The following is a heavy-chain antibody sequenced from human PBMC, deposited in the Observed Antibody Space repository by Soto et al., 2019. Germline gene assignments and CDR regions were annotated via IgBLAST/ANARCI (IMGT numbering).Heavy chain of an antibody. Sequence: ETLSLTCTVSGGSISSYYWSWIRQPPGKGLEWIGYIYYSGSTNYNPSLKSRVTISVDTSKNQFSLKLSSVTAADTAVYYCARNYRNLCGDAFDCWGQGTLVTVAS. J-gene: IGHJ4*02. V-gene: IGHV4-59*08. D-gene: IGHD2-21*01. CDR3: ARNYRNLCGDAFDC. CDR1: GGSISSYY. CDR2: IYYSGST.